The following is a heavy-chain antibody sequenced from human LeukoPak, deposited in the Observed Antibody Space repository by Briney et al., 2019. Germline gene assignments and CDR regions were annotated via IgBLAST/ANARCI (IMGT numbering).Heavy chain of an antibody. CDR2: INWNGGST. Sequence: PGGSLRLSCAASGFTFDDYGMSWVRQAPGKGLEWVSGINWNGGSTGYADSVKGRFTISRDNSKNTLFLQMNSLRPEDTAVYYCARDPYSGSYGPYYYYYMDVWGEGTTVTISS. CDR3: ARDPYSGSYGPYYYYYMDV. J-gene: IGHJ6*03. CDR1: GFTFDDYG. V-gene: IGHV3-20*04. D-gene: IGHD1-26*01.